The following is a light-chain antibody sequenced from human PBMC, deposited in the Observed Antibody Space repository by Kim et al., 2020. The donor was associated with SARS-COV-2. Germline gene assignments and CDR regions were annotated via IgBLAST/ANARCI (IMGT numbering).Light chain of an antibody. CDR1: SNNIGNQG. CDR2: RDN. V-gene: IGLV10-54*01. CDR3: SAWDNSLSVWV. J-gene: IGLJ3*02. Sequence: QTATLTCTGNSNNIGNQGAAWLQQHQGHPPKLLSYRDNNRPSGISDRLSASRSGNTASLTITGLQPEDEADYFCSAWDNSLSVWVFGGGTKVTVL.